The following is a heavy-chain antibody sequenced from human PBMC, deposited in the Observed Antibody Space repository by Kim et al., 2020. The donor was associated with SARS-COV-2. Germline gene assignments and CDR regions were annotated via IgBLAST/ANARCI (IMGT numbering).Heavy chain of an antibody. J-gene: IGHJ4*02. CDR3: ARGRGPAAILVFDY. Sequence: NPSLKSRVTMSVDTSKNQFSLKLSSVTAADTAVYYCARGRGPAAILVFDYWGQGTLVTVSS. V-gene: IGHV4-4*07. D-gene: IGHD2-2*02.